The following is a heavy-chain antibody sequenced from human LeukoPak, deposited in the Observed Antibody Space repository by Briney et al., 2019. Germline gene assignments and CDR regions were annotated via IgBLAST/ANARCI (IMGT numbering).Heavy chain of an antibody. V-gene: IGHV1-2*02. J-gene: IGHJ5*02. CDR2: INPNSGGT. CDR1: GYTFTGYY. D-gene: IGHD2-2*01. Sequence: GASVKVSCKASGYTFTGYYMHWVRQAPGQGLEWMGWINPNSGGTNYAQKFQGRVTMTRGTSISTAYMELSRLRSDDTAVYYCARAGIVVVRNWFDPWGQGTLVTVSS. CDR3: ARAGIVVVRNWFDP.